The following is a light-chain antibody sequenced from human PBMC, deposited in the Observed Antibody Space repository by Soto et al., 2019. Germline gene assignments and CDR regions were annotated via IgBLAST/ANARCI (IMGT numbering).Light chain of an antibody. J-gene: IGKJ3*01. CDR1: QAVNTI. V-gene: IGKV3D-11*01. CDR3: HQRQSSTRT. CDR2: LTS. Sequence: EILLTQSPATLSWFPGDRGTLGWRASQAVNTILAWYQHKPGEAPRPLIYLTSTRAAGIPARFSGSGSETDFTITISDVENEDFEVYQCHQRQSSTRTFGPGTHVDIK.